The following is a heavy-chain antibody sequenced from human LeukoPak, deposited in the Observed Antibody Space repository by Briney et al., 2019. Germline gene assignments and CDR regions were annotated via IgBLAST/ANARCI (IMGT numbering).Heavy chain of an antibody. CDR1: GYTFTSYY. CDR3: ARDIVVVPAADRPNFDY. CDR2: INPSGGST. V-gene: IGHV1-46*01. J-gene: IGHJ4*02. Sequence: ASVKVSCKASGYTFTSYYMHWVRQAPGQGLEWMGIINPSGGSTSYAQKFQGRVTMTTDTSTSTAYMELRSLRSDDTAVYYCARDIVVVPAADRPNFDYWGQGTLVTVSS. D-gene: IGHD2-2*01.